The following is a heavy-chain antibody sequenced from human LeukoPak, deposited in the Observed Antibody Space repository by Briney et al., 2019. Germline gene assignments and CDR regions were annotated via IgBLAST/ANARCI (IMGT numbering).Heavy chain of an antibody. D-gene: IGHD2-15*01. CDR2: INPNSGGT. V-gene: IGHV1-2*02. J-gene: IGHJ1*01. CDR3: ARDVGYCSGGSCYPTEYFQH. Sequence: ASVKVSCKASGYTFTGYYMHWVRQAPGQGLEWMGWINPNSGGTNYAQKFQGRVTMTRDTSISTAYMELSRLRSDDTAVYYCARDVGYCSGGSCYPTEYFQHWGQGTLVTVSS. CDR1: GYTFTGYY.